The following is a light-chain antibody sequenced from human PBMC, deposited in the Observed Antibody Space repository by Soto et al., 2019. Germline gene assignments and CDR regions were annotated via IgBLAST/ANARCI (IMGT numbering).Light chain of an antibody. Sequence: QSALTQPASVSGSPGQSITISCTGTSSDVGGYNYVSWYQHHPGKAPKLMIYDVSNRPSGVSNRFSGSKSGNTASLTISGLQPEDESDYYCSSYTTSNTRQLVFVTGTKVTVL. CDR2: DVS. V-gene: IGLV2-14*03. J-gene: IGLJ1*01. CDR1: SSDVGGYNY. CDR3: SSYTTSNTRQLV.